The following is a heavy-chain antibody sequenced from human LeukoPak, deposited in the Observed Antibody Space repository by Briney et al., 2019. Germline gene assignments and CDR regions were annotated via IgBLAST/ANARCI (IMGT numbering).Heavy chain of an antibody. J-gene: IGHJ4*02. CDR1: GFTFSSYA. Sequence: GGSLRLSCAASGFTFSSYAMHWVRQAPGKGLEWVAVISYDGSNKYYADSVKGRFTISRDNSKNTLYLQMNSLRAEDTAVYYCARDIWGSGCHPYGYFDYWGQGTLVTVSS. D-gene: IGHD6-19*01. CDR2: ISYDGSNK. V-gene: IGHV3-30-3*01. CDR3: ARDIWGSGCHPYGYFDY.